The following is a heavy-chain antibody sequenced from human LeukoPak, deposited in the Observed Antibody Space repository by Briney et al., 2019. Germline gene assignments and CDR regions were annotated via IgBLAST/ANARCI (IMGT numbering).Heavy chain of an antibody. Sequence: GASVKVSCKASGGTFSSYAISWVRQAPGQGLEWMGGIIPIFGTANYAQKFQGRVTITADESTSTAYMELSSLRSDDTAVYYCARDHPPYSSSWYTIYYYYYGMDVWGQGTTVTVSS. V-gene: IGHV1-69*13. CDR2: IIPIFGTA. J-gene: IGHJ6*02. CDR1: GGTFSSYA. CDR3: ARDHPPYSSSWYTIYYYYYGMDV. D-gene: IGHD6-13*01.